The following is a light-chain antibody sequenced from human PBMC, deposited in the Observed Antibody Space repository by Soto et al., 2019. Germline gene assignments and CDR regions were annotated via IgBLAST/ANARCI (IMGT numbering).Light chain of an antibody. J-gene: IGLJ2*01. CDR3: QSYDPLVV. V-gene: IGLV6-57*01. CDR1: SGSIASNY. Sequence: NFMLTQPHSVSESPGKTVTISCTRSSGSIASNYVQWYQQRPGSSPTTVIYEDNQRPSGVPDRFSGSIDSSSNSASLTISGLQTEDEADYYCQSYDPLVVFGGGTKLTVL. CDR2: EDN.